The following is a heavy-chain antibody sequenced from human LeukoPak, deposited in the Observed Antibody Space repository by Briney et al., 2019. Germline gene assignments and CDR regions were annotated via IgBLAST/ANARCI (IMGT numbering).Heavy chain of an antibody. J-gene: IGHJ4*02. Sequence: PGGSLRLSCAASGFTFSSYAMSWVRQAPGKGLEWVSAIGGSGGSTYYADSVKGRFTISRDNSKNTLYLQMNSLRAEDTAVYYCAKDITYYYGSGSYGGFDYWGQGTLATVSS. CDR2: IGGSGGST. D-gene: IGHD3-10*01. CDR1: GFTFSSYA. CDR3: AKDITYYYGSGSYGGFDY. V-gene: IGHV3-23*01.